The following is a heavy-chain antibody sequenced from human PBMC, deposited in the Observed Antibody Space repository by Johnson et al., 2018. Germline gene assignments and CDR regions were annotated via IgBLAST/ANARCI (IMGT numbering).Heavy chain of an antibody. CDR3: GRDGRGLGILNYNYGMDV. CDR1: GFTFNYYW. V-gene: IGHV3-7*01. J-gene: IGHJ6*02. Sequence: VQLVQSGGGLVKPGGSLRLSCVGSGFTFNYYWMTWVRQAPGKGLEWVANIKQDGSEKYYVDSMKGRSTISRDNARNSVYLQMNSLRVEDTAVYYWGRDGRGLGILNYNYGMDVWGQGPTVTVSS. D-gene: IGHD1-26*01. CDR2: IKQDGSEK.